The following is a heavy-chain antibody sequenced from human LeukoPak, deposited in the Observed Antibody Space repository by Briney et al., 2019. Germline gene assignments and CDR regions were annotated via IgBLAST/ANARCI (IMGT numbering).Heavy chain of an antibody. CDR3: ARQASGYGDLDP. CDR2: IYYSGST. Sequence: SETLSLTCTVSGGSISSSSYYWGWIRQPPGKRLEWIGSIYYSGSTYYNPSLKSRVTISVDTSKNQFSLKLSSVTAADTAVYYCARQASGYGDLDPWGQGTLVTVSS. D-gene: IGHD4-17*01. CDR1: GGSISSSSYY. V-gene: IGHV4-39*01. J-gene: IGHJ5*02.